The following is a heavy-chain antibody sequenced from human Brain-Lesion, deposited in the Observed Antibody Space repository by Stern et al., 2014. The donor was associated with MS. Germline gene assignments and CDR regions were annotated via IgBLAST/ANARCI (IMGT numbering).Heavy chain of an antibody. D-gene: IGHD1-26*01. CDR1: GYTLTELS. CDR3: ATLSPGAGGNYYRHFDY. CDR2: FDPEDGET. V-gene: IGHV1-24*01. Sequence: QLVQSGAEVKKPGASVKVSCKVSGYTLTELSMHWVRQAPRKGLEWMGGFDPEDGETSYAQKFQGRVTMTEDTSTDTAYMELSSLRSEDTAVYYCATLSPGAGGNYYRHFDYWGQGTLVTVSS. J-gene: IGHJ4*02.